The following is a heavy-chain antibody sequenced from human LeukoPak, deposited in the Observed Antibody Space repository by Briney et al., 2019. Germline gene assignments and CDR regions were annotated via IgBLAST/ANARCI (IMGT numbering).Heavy chain of an antibody. V-gene: IGHV1-2*02. CDR1: GGTFSSYA. CDR3: GWDYGEVD. D-gene: IGHD4-17*01. CDR2: INPNSGGT. J-gene: IGHJ4*02. Sequence: ASVKVSCKASGGTFSSYAISWVRQAPGQGLEWMGWINPNSGGTNYAQKFQGRVTMTRDTSISTAYMELSRLRSDDTAVYYCGWDYGEVDWGQGTLVTVSS.